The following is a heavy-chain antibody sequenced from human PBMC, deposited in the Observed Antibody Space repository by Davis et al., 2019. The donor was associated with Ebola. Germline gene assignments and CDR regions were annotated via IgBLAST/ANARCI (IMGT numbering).Heavy chain of an antibody. D-gene: IGHD2-2*01. V-gene: IGHV1-18*01. CDR2: ISAYNGNT. Sequence: ASVKVSCKASGYTFTSYGISWVRQALGQGLEWMGWISAYNGNTNYAQKLQGRVTMTTDTSTSTAYMELRSLRSDDTAVYYCARDRYCSSTSCLTLSYYYYGMDVWGQGTTVTVSS. CDR1: GYTFTSYG. J-gene: IGHJ6*02. CDR3: ARDRYCSSTSCLTLSYYYYGMDV.